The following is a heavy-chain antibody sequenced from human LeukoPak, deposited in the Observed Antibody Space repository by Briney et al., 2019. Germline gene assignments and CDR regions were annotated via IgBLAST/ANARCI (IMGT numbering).Heavy chain of an antibody. D-gene: IGHD6-13*01. CDR1: GGSISSSSW. Sequence: SETLSLTCAVSGGSISSSSWWKWVRQPPGKGLEWIGEIYHSGSTNYNPSLRSRVTISVDKSKNQFSLNLSSVTAADTAVYYCAREIGSSPWFDYWGEGTLVTVSS. CDR2: IYHSGST. V-gene: IGHV4-4*02. CDR3: AREIGSSPWFDY. J-gene: IGHJ4*02.